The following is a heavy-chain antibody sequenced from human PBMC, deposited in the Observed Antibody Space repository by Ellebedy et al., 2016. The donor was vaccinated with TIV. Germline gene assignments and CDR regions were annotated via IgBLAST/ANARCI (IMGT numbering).Heavy chain of an antibody. CDR2: ISAYNGNT. CDR3: ARTEGYGYAYYFDY. D-gene: IGHD5-18*01. Sequence: ASVKVSCKASGYTFTSYGISWVRQAPGQGLEWMGWISAYNGNTNYAQKLQGRVTMTTDISTSTAYMELRSLRSDDTAVYYCARTEGYGYAYYFDYWGQGTLVTVSS. V-gene: IGHV1-18*04. J-gene: IGHJ4*02. CDR1: GYTFTSYG.